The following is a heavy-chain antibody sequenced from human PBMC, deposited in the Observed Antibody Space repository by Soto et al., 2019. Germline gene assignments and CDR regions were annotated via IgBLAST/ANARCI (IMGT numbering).Heavy chain of an antibody. Sequence: GGSLRLSCAASGFTFSSYSMNWVRQAPGKGLEWVSYISSSSSTIYYADSVKGRFTISRDNAKNSLYLQMNSLRDEDTAVYYCARDRPSHSGYDQPCYWGQGTLVTVSS. J-gene: IGHJ4*02. D-gene: IGHD5-12*01. V-gene: IGHV3-48*02. CDR3: ARDRPSHSGYDQPCY. CDR1: GFTFSSYS. CDR2: ISSSSSTI.